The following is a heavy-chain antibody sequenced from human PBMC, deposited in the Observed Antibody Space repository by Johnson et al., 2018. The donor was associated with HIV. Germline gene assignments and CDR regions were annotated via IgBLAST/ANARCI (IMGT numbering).Heavy chain of an antibody. CDR2: TKNKANSYTT. CDR3: ALSYSLDAFES. D-gene: IGHD2-21*01. J-gene: IGHJ3*02. Sequence: EVQLVESGGGLVQPGGSLRLSCAASGFTLSDHYMDWVSQAAGKGLEWVGRTKNKANSYTTEYAASVKGRFTISRDDSKNSLYLQMNSLKTEDTAVYYCALSYSLDAFESWGQGTMVTVSS. CDR1: GFTLSDHY. V-gene: IGHV3-72*01.